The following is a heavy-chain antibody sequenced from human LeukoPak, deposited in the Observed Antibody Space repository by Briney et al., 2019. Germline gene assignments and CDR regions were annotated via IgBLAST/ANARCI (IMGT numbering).Heavy chain of an antibody. J-gene: IGHJ4*02. CDR2: ISWNSGSI. V-gene: IGHV3-9*01. CDR1: GFTFDDYA. D-gene: IGHD3-22*01. Sequence: GGSLRLSCAASGFTFDDYAMPWVRQAPGKGLEWVSGISWNSGSIGYADSVKGRFTISRDNAKNSLYLQMNSLRAEDTALYYCAKDFYYYAGSHFDYWGQGTLVTVSS. CDR3: AKDFYYYAGSHFDY.